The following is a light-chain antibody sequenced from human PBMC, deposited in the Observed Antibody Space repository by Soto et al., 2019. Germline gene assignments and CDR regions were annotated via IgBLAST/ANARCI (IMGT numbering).Light chain of an antibody. CDR2: GVS. CDR1: QSVSSN. J-gene: IGKJ1*01. V-gene: IGKV3-15*01. CDR3: QQYNNWPPTWT. Sequence: EILMTQSPATLSVSPGERATLSCRASQSVSSNLAWYQQKPGQAPRLLIYGVSTRATGIPGRFSGSGSGTEFTLTISSLQSEDFAVYYCQQYNNWPPTWTFGQGTKVEI.